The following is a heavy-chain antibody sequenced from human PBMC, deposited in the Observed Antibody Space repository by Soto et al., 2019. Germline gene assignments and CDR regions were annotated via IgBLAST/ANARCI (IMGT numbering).Heavy chain of an antibody. CDR2: ISGSGGST. V-gene: IGHV3-23*01. Sequence: PAGSLRPCCSAHGVPLNRYVMSWVRTAPGKGLEWVSAISGSGGSTYYADPGKGRFTISRDNSKNTLYLQMNSLRAEDTAVYYCAKVVMTIFGVVIGPLNGTDVWGPGT. CDR1: GVPLNRYV. J-gene: IGHJ6*02. D-gene: IGHD3-3*01. CDR3: AKVVMTIFGVVIGPLNGTDV.